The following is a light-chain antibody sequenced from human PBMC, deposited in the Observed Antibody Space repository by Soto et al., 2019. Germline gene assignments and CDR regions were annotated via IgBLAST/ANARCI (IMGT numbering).Light chain of an antibody. Sequence: QSVLTRPPSASGTPGQRASISCSGSSSNIGVNTVNWYQQLPGTAPRLLIYSSNQRPSGVPDRFSGSKSGTSASLAISGLQSEDEADYYCAAWDDSLNGHVVFGGGTKLTVL. CDR1: SSNIGVNT. CDR3: AAWDDSLNGHVV. J-gene: IGLJ2*01. V-gene: IGLV1-44*01. CDR2: SSN.